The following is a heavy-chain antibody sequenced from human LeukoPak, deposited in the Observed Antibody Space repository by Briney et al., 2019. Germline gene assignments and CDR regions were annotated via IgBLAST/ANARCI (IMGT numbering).Heavy chain of an antibody. J-gene: IGHJ5*02. V-gene: IGHV4-30-4*01. Sequence: SETLSLTCTVSGVSISSGDYYWSWIRQPPGKGLEWIGYIYYSGSTYYNPSLKSRVTISVDTSKNQFSLKLSSVTAADTAVYYCAREYGDDNWFDPWGQGTLVTVSS. CDR3: AREYGDDNWFDP. D-gene: IGHD2-21*02. CDR2: IYYSGST. CDR1: GVSISSGDYY.